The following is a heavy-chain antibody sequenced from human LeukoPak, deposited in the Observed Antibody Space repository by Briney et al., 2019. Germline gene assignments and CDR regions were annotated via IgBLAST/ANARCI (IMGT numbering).Heavy chain of an antibody. CDR3: ARGRPGVITN. V-gene: IGHV4-39*07. Sequence: SETLSLTCTVSGGSISSSSYYWGWIRQPPGKGLGWIGSIYYSGSTYYNPSLKSRVTISVDTSKNQFSLKLSSVTAADTAVYYCARGRPGVITNWGQGTLVTVSS. CDR1: GGSISSSSYY. J-gene: IGHJ4*02. CDR2: IYYSGST. D-gene: IGHD3-22*01.